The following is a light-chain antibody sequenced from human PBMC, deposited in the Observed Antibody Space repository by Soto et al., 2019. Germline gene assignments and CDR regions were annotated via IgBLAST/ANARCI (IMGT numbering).Light chain of an antibody. CDR2: GAS. CDR1: QSVSSNY. Sequence: LRPRRRTQSLTGGERATIFCVASQSVSSNYLAWYQQKPGQSPRLLIYGASNRASGISDRFSGSGSGTDFTLASCRLEPEDFAVYYCQQYDPSPGTFGQGTKVDIK. V-gene: IGKV3-20*01. CDR3: QQYDPSPGT. J-gene: IGKJ1*01.